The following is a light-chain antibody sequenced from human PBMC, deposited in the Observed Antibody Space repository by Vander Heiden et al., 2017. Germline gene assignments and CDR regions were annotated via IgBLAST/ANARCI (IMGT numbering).Light chain of an antibody. Sequence: QSVLTQPPSVSGAPGQRVTISCAGSSSNIGAGYDVHWYQQLPGTAPKLLIDGKTNRPSGVPDRFSGSKSGTSASLGITGLQAEDEADYYCQSYDSSLSEYVFGTGTKVTVL. CDR3: QSYDSSLSEYV. CDR1: SSNIGAGYD. V-gene: IGLV1-40*01. CDR2: GKT. J-gene: IGLJ1*01.